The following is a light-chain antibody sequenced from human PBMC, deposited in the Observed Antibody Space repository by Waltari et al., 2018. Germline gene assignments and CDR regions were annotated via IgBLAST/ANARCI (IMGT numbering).Light chain of an antibody. Sequence: QSALTQPASVSGSPGQSITISCTGTSDDIGNYRYVSWYQQHSGRAPKLILYEVTSRPSGFSDRFSGSKSGNTASLTISGLHTEDEADYYCAAYASANTLLFGGGTQLTVL. CDR1: SDDIGNYRY. CDR3: AAYASANTLL. V-gene: IGLV2-14*01. CDR2: EVT. J-gene: IGLJ2*01.